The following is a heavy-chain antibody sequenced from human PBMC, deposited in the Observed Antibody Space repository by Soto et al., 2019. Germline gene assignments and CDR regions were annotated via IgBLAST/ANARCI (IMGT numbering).Heavy chain of an antibody. CDR2: IISEGTTT. V-gene: IGHV3-74*01. CDR1: GFTFSSYW. D-gene: IGHD1-26*01. Sequence: SLRLSCAASGFTFSSYWMQWVRQAPGKGLVWVSRIISEGTTTFYADSVKGRFTITGDEAKNTLYMQMSSLRAEDTAVYYCGRAPGGAGIVDYWGQGNLVTVSS. J-gene: IGHJ4*02. CDR3: GRAPGGAGIVDY.